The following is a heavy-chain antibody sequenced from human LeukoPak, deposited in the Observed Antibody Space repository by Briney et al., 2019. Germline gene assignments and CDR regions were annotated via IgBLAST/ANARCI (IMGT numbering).Heavy chain of an antibody. V-gene: IGHV3-11*04. CDR2: ISISGTTI. Sequence: GGSLRLSCATSGFTFDDYYMTWIRQAPGKGLEWVSYISISGTTIFYTDSVKGRFTISRDNAKNSLYLQMNSLRAEDTAVYYCAELGITMIGGVWGKGTTVTISS. J-gene: IGHJ6*04. D-gene: IGHD3-10*02. CDR1: GFTFDDYY. CDR3: AELGITMIGGV.